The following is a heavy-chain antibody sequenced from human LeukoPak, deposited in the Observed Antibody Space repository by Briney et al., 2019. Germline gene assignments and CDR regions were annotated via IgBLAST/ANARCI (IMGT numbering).Heavy chain of an antibody. Sequence: GRSLRLSCAASGFTFDDYAMHWVRQAPGKGLEWVSGISWNSGSIGYADSVKGRFTISRDNAKNSLYLQMNSLRAEDTALYYCARYYYDSSGYYYEGPLDYWGQGTLVTVSS. V-gene: IGHV3-9*01. CDR3: ARYYYDSSGYYYEGPLDY. CDR1: GFTFDDYA. D-gene: IGHD3-22*01. CDR2: ISWNSGSI. J-gene: IGHJ4*02.